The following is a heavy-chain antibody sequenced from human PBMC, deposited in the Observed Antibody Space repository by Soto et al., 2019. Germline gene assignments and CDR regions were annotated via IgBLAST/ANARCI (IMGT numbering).Heavy chain of an antibody. CDR1: GGSISSSSYY. CDR2: IYYSGST. D-gene: IGHD3-10*01. Sequence: SETLSLTCTVSGGSISSSSYYWGWIRQPPGKGLEWIGSIYYSGSTYYNPSLKSRVTISVDTSKNQFSLKLSSVTAADTAVYYCASPFFYGSGIPLPDMDVWGQGTTVTVSS. V-gene: IGHV4-39*01. J-gene: IGHJ6*02. CDR3: ASPFFYGSGIPLPDMDV.